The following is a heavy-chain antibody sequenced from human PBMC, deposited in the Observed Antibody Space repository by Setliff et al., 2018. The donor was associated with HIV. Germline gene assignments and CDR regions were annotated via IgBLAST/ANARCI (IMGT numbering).Heavy chain of an antibody. CDR3: ARAPRLTMIRGVFDY. V-gene: IGHV1-69*16. CDR1: GGTFNTYT. D-gene: IGHD3-10*01. J-gene: IGHJ4*02. CDR2: IIPFTGTT. Sequence: SVKVSCKASGGTFNTYTITWVRQAPGQGLEWMGGIIPFTGTTNYAQKFQGRVTITTDESRSMVYMEVSGLRSEDTAVYYCARAPRLTMIRGVFDYWGQGTLVTVSS.